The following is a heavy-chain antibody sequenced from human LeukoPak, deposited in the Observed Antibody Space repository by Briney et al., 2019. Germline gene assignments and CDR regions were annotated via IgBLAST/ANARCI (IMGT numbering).Heavy chain of an antibody. Sequence: PGGSLRLSCAASGFTFSSYWMSWVRQAPGKGLEWMANIKQDGSEKYYVDSVKGRFTISRDNAKNSLYLQMNSLRAEDTAVYYCARSYYYDSSGYYYDLIDYWGQGTLVTVSS. V-gene: IGHV3-7*01. J-gene: IGHJ4*02. CDR1: GFTFSSYW. CDR3: ARSYYYDSSGYYYDLIDY. D-gene: IGHD3-22*01. CDR2: IKQDGSEK.